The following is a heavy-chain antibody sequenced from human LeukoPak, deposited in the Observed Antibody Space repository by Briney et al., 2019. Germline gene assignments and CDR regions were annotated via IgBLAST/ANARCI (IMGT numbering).Heavy chain of an antibody. Sequence: GGSLRLSCAASGFSFGSYWMLWVRQAPGKGPVWVSRINSDGTSTAYADSVKGRFTISRDNAKNTLYLQMNSLRAEDTALYYCVRGSPGYSSSLHDYWGQGTLITVSS. CDR2: INSDGTST. D-gene: IGHD6-13*01. CDR1: GFSFGSYW. J-gene: IGHJ4*02. CDR3: VRGSPGYSSSLHDY. V-gene: IGHV3-74*01.